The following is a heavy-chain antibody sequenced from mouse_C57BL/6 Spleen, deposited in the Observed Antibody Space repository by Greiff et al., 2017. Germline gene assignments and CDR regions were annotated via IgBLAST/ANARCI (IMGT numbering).Heavy chain of an antibody. CDR1: GFTFSDYG. Sequence: EVMLVESGGGLVKPGGSLKLSCAASGFTFSDYGMHWVRQAPEKGLEWVAYISSGSSTIYYADTVKGRFTISRDNATNTLFLQMTSLRSEDTAMYYCAIITTVVATGDAMDYWGQGTSVTVSS. D-gene: IGHD1-1*01. V-gene: IGHV5-17*01. CDR3: AIITTVVATGDAMDY. CDR2: ISSGSSTI. J-gene: IGHJ4*01.